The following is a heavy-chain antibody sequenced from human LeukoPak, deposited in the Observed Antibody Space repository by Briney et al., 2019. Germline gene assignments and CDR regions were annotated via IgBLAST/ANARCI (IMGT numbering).Heavy chain of an antibody. CDR3: ATGGSVVVAAPNAFDI. V-gene: IGHV1-24*01. CDR1: GYTLTELS. J-gene: IGHJ3*02. Sequence: GASVKVSCRVSGYTLTELSMHWVRQAPGKGLEWMGGFDPEDGVTIYAQKFQGKVTKTEDTSTDTAYMELSSLRSEDTAVYYCATGGSVVVAAPNAFDIWGQGTMVTVSS. D-gene: IGHD2-15*01. CDR2: FDPEDGVT.